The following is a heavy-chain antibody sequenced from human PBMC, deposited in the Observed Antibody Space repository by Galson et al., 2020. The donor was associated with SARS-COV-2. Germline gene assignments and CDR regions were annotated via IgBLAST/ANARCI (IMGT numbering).Heavy chain of an antibody. CDR1: DGSFMGYY. D-gene: IGHD2-2*01. CDR2: ISYSGDT. Sequence: SQTLSLTCGVYDGSFMGYYWSWIRQPPGKGLEWIGEISYSGDTNYNPSLKSRVTISVDTSKKQFSLKLSSVTAADTAVYYCASLSSLIPASDLYVFDVWGQGTKVTVSS. J-gene: IGHJ3*01. V-gene: IGHV4-34*01. CDR3: ASLSSLIPASDLYVFDV.